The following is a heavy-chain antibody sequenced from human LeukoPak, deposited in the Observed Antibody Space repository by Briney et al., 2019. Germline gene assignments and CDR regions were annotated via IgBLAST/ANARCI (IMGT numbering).Heavy chain of an antibody. CDR3: ARPIRGSYVEDAFDI. D-gene: IGHD1-26*01. CDR2: ISGNNDNP. CDR1: GYTFSNFG. Sequence: ASVKVSCKTSGYTFSNFGINWVRQAPGQGLEWMGWISGNNDNPNYGQKFQGRFTVTTDSSTSTAYMELRNLRFDDTAVYYCARPIRGSYVEDAFDIWGQGTMVTVSA. J-gene: IGHJ3*02. V-gene: IGHV1-18*01.